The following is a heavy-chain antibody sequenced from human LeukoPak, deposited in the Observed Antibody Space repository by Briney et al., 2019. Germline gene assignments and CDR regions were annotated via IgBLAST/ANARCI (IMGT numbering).Heavy chain of an antibody. Sequence: SETLSLTCAVYGGSFSGYYWSWIRQPPGKGLEWIGEINHSGSTNYNPSLKSRVTISVDTSKNQFSLKLSSVTAVDTAVYYCARVRKVAYYDFWSGLNHDAFDIWGQGTMVTVSS. D-gene: IGHD3-3*01. V-gene: IGHV4-34*01. J-gene: IGHJ3*02. CDR2: INHSGST. CDR3: ARVRKVAYYDFWSGLNHDAFDI. CDR1: GGSFSGYY.